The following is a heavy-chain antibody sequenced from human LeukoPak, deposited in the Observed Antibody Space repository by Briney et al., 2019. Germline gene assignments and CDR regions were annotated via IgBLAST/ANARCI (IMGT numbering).Heavy chain of an antibody. CDR1: GGSISSSSYY. CDR3: AHLWFGELLFWFDP. CDR2: IYYSGST. Sequence: SETLSLTCTVSGGSISSSSYYWGWIRQPPGKGLEWIGGIYYSGSTYYNPSLKSRVTISVDTSKNQFSLKLSSVTAADTAVYYCAHLWFGELLFWFDPWGQGTLVTVSS. D-gene: IGHD3-10*01. J-gene: IGHJ5*02. V-gene: IGHV4-39*01.